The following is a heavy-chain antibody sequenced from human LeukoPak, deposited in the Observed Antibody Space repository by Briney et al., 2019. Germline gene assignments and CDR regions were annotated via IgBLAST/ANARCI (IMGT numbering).Heavy chain of an antibody. J-gene: IGHJ6*04. Sequence: GESLKISSPGSAYSFPTYSIGWVRHIRLQGLEWMGIIYPDESDIRYSPSFQGQVTTSADKSISTAYLQWSSLKASDTAMYYCARHSRWSDPRGDYYYGMDVWGKGTTVTVSS. CDR3: ARHSRWSDPRGDYYYGMDV. CDR1: AYSFPTYS. CDR2: IYPDESDI. D-gene: IGHD6-13*01. V-gene: IGHV5-51*01.